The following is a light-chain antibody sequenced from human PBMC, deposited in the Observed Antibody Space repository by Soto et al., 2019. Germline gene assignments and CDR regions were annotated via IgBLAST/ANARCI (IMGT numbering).Light chain of an antibody. CDR1: SSNIGNNY. CDR3: TTWDGSLLAEV. V-gene: IGLV1-51*01. J-gene: IGLJ2*01. CDR2: DNN. Sequence: QSVLTQPPSVSAAPGQKVTISCSGSSSNIGNNYVSWYQQLPGTAPKLLIYDNNKRPSGIPDRFFGSKSGSSGTLDITGLQSGDEADYYCTTWDGSLLAEVFGGGTKLTVL.